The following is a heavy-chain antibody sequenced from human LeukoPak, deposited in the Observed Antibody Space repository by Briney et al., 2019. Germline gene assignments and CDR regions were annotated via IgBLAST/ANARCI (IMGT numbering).Heavy chain of an antibody. V-gene: IGHV4-59*02. J-gene: IGHJ4*02. D-gene: IGHD5-24*01. CDR2: GFYIGRT. CDR3: ARRDGDNYDFDY. Sequence: SETLSLTCTVSGASVRSHYCSWIRQTPGKGLEWIGYGFYIGRTNYNTSLGSRVAISLDTSKNQFSLRLTAVTAADTAVYYCARRDGDNYDFDYWGQGILVTVSS. CDR1: GASVRSHY.